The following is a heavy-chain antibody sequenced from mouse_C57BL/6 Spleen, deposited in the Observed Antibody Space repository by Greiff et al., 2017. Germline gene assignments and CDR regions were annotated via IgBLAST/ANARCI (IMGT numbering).Heavy chain of an antibody. CDR2: IYPGDGDT. CDR1: GYAFSSYW. V-gene: IGHV1-80*01. CDR3: ERSRVSLDY. J-gene: IGHJ2*01. Sequence: QVQLQQSGAELVKPGASVTISCKASGYAFSSYWMNWVKQRPGKGLEWIGQIYPGDGDTNYNGKFKGQATLTDDKASSTAYMQLSSVTSEDSAVYICERSRVSLDYWGQGTTLTVSS.